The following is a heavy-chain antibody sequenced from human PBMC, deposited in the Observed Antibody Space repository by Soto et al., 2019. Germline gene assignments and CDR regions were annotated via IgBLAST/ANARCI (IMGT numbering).Heavy chain of an antibody. J-gene: IGHJ3*02. V-gene: IGHV3-30*18. CDR1: GFTFSTYA. D-gene: IGHD6-6*01. CDR2: ISYDATNK. Sequence: GGSLRLSCAASGFTFSTYAMYWVRQAPGKGLEWVSLISYDATNKDYADSVKGRFTISRDNSKNTLYLQMNSLRGDDTAVYYCAKGYSSSSDAFDIWGHGTMVTVSS. CDR3: AKGYSSSSDAFDI.